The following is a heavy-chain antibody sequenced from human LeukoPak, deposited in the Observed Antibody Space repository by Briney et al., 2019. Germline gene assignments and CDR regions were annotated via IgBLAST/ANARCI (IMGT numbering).Heavy chain of an antibody. CDR3: TRVYCSSSSCYNADY. V-gene: IGHV1-46*03. Sequence: ASVKVSCKTSGYTFTSYYMHWVRQAPGRGLEWMGIINLNGGSTKYAQKFQGRVTMTRDTSTSTVYIELSSLRFEDTAVYYCTRVYCSSSSCYNADYWGQGTLVTVSS. CDR2: INLNGGST. CDR1: GYTFTSYY. J-gene: IGHJ4*02. D-gene: IGHD2-2*02.